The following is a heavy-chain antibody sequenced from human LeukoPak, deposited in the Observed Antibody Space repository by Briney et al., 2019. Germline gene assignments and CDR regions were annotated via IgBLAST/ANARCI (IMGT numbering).Heavy chain of an antibody. CDR3: ARDVSHENGSSSRIHLDY. D-gene: IGHD6-6*01. V-gene: IGHV3-7*01. CDR1: GFTFSSYW. CDR2: IKQDGSEK. Sequence: PGGSLRLSCAASGFTFSSYWMTWVRQAPGKGLEWVANIKQDGSEKKYVDSVKGRFTISRDNAKNSLYLQMNSLRAEDTAVYYCARDVSHENGSSSRIHLDYWGQGTLVTVSS. J-gene: IGHJ4*02.